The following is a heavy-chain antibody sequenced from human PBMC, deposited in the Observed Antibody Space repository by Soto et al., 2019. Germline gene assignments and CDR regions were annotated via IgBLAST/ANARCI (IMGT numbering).Heavy chain of an antibody. CDR3: AKERSATVNAFDV. V-gene: IGHV3-23*01. Sequence: GGSLRLSCAASGFTFSNFAMSWVRQAPGKGLEWVSAIRDSATNTYYANSAKGRFTISRDTSKNTLFLQMNSLRAEDTAVYYCAKERSATVNAFDVWGQGTMVTVSS. D-gene: IGHD3-10*01. J-gene: IGHJ3*01. CDR2: IRDSATNT. CDR1: GFTFSNFA.